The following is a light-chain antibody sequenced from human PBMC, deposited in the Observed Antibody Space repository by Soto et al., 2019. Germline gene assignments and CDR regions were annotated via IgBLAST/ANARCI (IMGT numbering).Light chain of an antibody. CDR2: GAS. V-gene: IGKV3-15*01. CDR1: QSLRPN. J-gene: IGKJ5*01. Sequence: ASQSLRPNLAWYQPNHGQAPRILIYGASPRDTGIPARFSGSGSRTEFTLPISSLQSEDFEVDYCQQYNNWPITFGQGTRLEIK. CDR3: QQYNNWPIT.